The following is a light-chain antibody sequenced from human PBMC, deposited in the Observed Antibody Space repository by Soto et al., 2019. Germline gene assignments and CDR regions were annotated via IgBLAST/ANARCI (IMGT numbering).Light chain of an antibody. CDR2: GAS. CDR3: PQYGRSPWT. V-gene: IGKV3-20*01. CDR1: QSVSSNY. J-gene: IGKJ1*01. Sequence: EIVLAQSPGTLSLSPGERATXSCRASQSVSSNYLAWYQQKLGQAPRLLIYGASSRATGIPDRFRGSGSGTDLTLTIRRLEPEDFAVFYCPQYGRSPWTFGQGTKVAIK.